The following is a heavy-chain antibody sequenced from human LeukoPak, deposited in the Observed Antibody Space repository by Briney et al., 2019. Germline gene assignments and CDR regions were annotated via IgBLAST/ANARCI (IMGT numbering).Heavy chain of an antibody. J-gene: IGHJ5*02. V-gene: IGHV3-7*01. CDR2: IKQDGSEK. D-gene: IGHD2-21*02. Sequence: GGSLRLSCAASGFTFSRYWMSWVRQAPGKGLEWVANIKQDGSEKYYVDSVKGRFTISRDNAKNSLYLQMNSLRAEDTAVYYCARRDCVGDCYSNWFDPWGQGTLVTVSS. CDR1: GFTFSRYW. CDR3: ARRDCVGDCYSNWFDP.